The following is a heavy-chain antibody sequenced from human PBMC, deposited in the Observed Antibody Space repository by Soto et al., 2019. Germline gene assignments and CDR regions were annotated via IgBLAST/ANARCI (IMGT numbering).Heavy chain of an antibody. D-gene: IGHD4-17*01. J-gene: IGHJ4*02. V-gene: IGHV4-34*01. Sequence: QVQLQQWGAGLLKPSETLSLTCAVYGGSFSGYYWSWIRQPPGKGLEWIGEINPSGSTNYTPSLKSRVTMSGDTPKNQCSLKLTSVTAADTAVYYCARGRDGGAANWGQGPRVTVSS. CDR1: GGSFSGYY. CDR2: INPSGST. CDR3: ARGRDGGAAN.